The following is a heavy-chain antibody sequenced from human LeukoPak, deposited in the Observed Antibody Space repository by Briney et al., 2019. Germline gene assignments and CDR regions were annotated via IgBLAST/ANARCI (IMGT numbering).Heavy chain of an antibody. D-gene: IGHD3-10*01. Sequence: GSLRLSCAASGFTFSSYSMNWVRQPPGKGLEWIGEINHSGSTNYNPSLKSRVTISVDTSKNQFSLKLSSVTAADTAVYYCARLVITMVRGDNWFDPWGQGTLVTVSS. V-gene: IGHV4-34*01. J-gene: IGHJ5*02. CDR3: ARLVITMVRGDNWFDP. CDR1: GFTFSSYS. CDR2: INHSGST.